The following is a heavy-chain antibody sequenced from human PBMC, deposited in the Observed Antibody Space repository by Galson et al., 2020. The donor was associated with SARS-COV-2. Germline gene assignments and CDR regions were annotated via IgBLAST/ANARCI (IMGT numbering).Heavy chain of an antibody. V-gene: IGHV3-33*01. D-gene: IGHD6-19*01. CDR1: GFTFSSHA. Sequence: GESLKISCAASGFTFSSHAMHWVRQAPGKGLEWVAQIFFDGSDKYYGASVKGRFTISRDSSKNTVYLQMNNLRADDKAVYYCARDGQTSSGWAFDYWCQGTLVTVSS. CDR2: IFFDGSDK. CDR3: ARDGQTSSGWAFDY. J-gene: IGHJ4*02.